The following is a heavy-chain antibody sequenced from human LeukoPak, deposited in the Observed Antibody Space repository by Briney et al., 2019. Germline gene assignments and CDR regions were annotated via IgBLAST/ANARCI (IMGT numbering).Heavy chain of an antibody. CDR3: AGAPGYSLDL. V-gene: IGHV4-61*02. J-gene: IGHJ5*02. Sequence: PSETLSLTCTVSGGAITSGGYYWSWIRQSAEKGLEWIGRIHPSGDTDYNPTLTSRVTLSVDTSMNQFSLKLNSLTAADTALYYCAGAPGYSLDLWGQRTLVTVSS. CDR2: IHPSGDT. CDR1: GGAITSGGYY. D-gene: IGHD5-18*01.